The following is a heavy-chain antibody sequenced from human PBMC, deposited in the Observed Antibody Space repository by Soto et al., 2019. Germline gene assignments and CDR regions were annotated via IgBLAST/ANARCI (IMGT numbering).Heavy chain of an antibody. Sequence: ASVKVSCKASGYTFTSYGISWVRQAPGQGLEWMGWTSAYNGNTNYAQKLQGRVTMTTDTSTSTAYMELRSLRSDDTAVYYCARGGHDYGDYNYYYGMDVWGQGTTVTVSS. J-gene: IGHJ6*02. V-gene: IGHV1-18*01. D-gene: IGHD4-17*01. CDR2: TSAYNGNT. CDR1: GYTFTSYG. CDR3: ARGGHDYGDYNYYYGMDV.